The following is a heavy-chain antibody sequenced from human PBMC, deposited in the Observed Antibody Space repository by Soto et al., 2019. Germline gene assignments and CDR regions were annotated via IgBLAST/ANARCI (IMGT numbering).Heavy chain of an antibody. V-gene: IGHV3-23*01. J-gene: IGHJ6*02. CDR2: ISGSGGSA. D-gene: IGHD2-2*01. CDR3: ASPIVVQAAMDPEYYYYGMDV. Sequence: GSLRLSCAASGFSFSSYAMSWVRQAPGKGLEWVSVISGSGGSAYYADSVKGRFTISRDNSKNTLYLQMNSLRAEDTAVYYCASPIVVQAAMDPEYYYYGMDVWGQGTTVTVSS. CDR1: GFSFSSYA.